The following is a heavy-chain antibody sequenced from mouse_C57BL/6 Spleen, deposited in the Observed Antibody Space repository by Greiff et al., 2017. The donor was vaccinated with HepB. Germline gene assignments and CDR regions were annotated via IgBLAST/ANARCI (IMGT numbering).Heavy chain of an antibody. CDR2: IHPNSGST. D-gene: IGHD3-1*01. J-gene: IGHJ4*01. Sequence: QVQLQQPGAELVKPGASVKLSCKASGYTFTSYWMHWVKQRPGQGLEWIGMIHPNSGSTNYNEKFKSKATLTVDKSSSTAYMQLSSLTSEDSAVYYCARRGYWEFYYAMDYWGQGTSVTVSS. CDR3: ARRGYWEFYYAMDY. V-gene: IGHV1-64*01. CDR1: GYTFTSYW.